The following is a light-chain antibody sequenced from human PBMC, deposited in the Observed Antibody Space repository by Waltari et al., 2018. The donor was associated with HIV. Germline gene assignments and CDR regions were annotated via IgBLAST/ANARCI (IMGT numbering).Light chain of an antibody. V-gene: IGLV3-25*03. Sequence: SSALTQTPSVSVYPGQPATITRSGEALPRQYAHWYHQREGQAPLLVIFQDNKRPSGIPERFSASSSGTVLTLTISGVQTEDEGDYYCQTTDRNGVVAFGGGTKVTVL. CDR2: QDN. CDR1: ALPRQY. CDR3: QTTDRNGVVA. J-gene: IGLJ2*01.